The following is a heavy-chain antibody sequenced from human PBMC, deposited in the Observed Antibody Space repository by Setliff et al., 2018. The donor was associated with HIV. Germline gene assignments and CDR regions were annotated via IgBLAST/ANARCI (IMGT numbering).Heavy chain of an antibody. D-gene: IGHD1-26*01. CDR2: ISSSGSTI. J-gene: IGHJ4*02. Sequence: SLRLSCAASGFTFSDYYMSWIRQAPGKGLEWVSYISSSGSTIYYADSVKGRFTISRDNAKNSLYLQMNSLKTEDTAVYYCTTDLGGSYHGWNYWGQGTLVTVSS. CDR1: GFTFSDYY. V-gene: IGHV3-11*01. CDR3: TTDLGGSYHGWNY.